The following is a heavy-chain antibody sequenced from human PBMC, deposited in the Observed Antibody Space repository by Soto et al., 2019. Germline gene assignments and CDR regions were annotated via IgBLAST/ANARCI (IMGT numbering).Heavy chain of an antibody. CDR1: GFTFSSCA. CDR2: IRGSGGDT. CDR3: AKVPRAAAAPYYFDY. V-gene: IGHV3-23*01. Sequence: GSLRLSCAASGFTFSSCAMSWVRQAPGKGLEWVSLIRGSGGDTYYADSVKGRFTFSRDNSKNTLYLQMNSLRAEDAAVYYCAKVPRAAAAPYYFDYWGQGTLVTVSS. J-gene: IGHJ4*02. D-gene: IGHD6-13*01.